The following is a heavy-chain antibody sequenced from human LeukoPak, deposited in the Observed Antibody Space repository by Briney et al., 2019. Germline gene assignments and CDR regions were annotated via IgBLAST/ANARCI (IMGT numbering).Heavy chain of an antibody. CDR3: ARERSYFDSGGYVILFDF. D-gene: IGHD3-22*01. CDR2: INTNTGNP. CDR1: GYTFSNYT. J-gene: IGHJ4*02. V-gene: IGHV7-4-1*02. Sequence: GASVKVSCKTSGYTFSNYTLNWLRQAPGQGLEWMGWINTNTGNPRYAQGFTGRFVFSLDTSVSTAYLQISSLQAEDTAVYYCARERSYFDSGGYVILFDFWGQGTLVTVSS.